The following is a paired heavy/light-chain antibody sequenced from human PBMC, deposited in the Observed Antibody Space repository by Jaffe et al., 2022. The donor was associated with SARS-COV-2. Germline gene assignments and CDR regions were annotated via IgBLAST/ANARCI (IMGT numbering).Heavy chain of an antibody. D-gene: IGHD2-21*01. Sequence: EAQLVESGGGLVKPGDSLRLSCAATGLTFGSYSMSWVRQAPGKGLEWVSSITYGSAYRYYADSVKGRFAISRDNAKNSLYLQMNSLRAEDTAVYYCATDQGQYCGGDVCYGDYYFDYWGQGTLVTVSS. CDR1: GLTFGSYS. CDR3: ATDQGQYCGGDVCYGDYYFDY. J-gene: IGHJ4*02. CDR2: ITYGSAYR. V-gene: IGHV3-21*01.
Light chain of an antibody. CDR2: GAS. Sequence: EIVLTQSPDTLSLSPGERATLSCRASQSLSSGNLAWYQQRPGQAPRLLIYGASSRATGIPDRFSGGGSGADFTLTISRLEPEDFAVYYCQQYGAPPFTFGPGTKVDIK. CDR1: QSLSSGN. CDR3: QQYGAPPFT. V-gene: IGKV3-20*01. J-gene: IGKJ3*01.